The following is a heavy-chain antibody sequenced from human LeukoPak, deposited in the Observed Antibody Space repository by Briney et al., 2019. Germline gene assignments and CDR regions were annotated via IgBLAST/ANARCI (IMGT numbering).Heavy chain of an antibody. Sequence: GRSLRLSCTGSPFIFEYYAIHWVRQVPGRGLEWVSGVSWNRDYIAYGDSVKGRFTISRDNDKNIVYLQMDSLRVDDMGSYYCAATSGWYDSYFDYWGQGIEVAVSS. D-gene: IGHD6-19*01. CDR2: VSWNRDYI. CDR1: PFIFEYYA. J-gene: IGHJ4*02. V-gene: IGHV3-9*03. CDR3: AATSGWYDSYFDY.